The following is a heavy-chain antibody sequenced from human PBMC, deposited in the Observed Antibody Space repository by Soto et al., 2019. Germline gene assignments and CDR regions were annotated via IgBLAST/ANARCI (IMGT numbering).Heavy chain of an antibody. CDR3: ARGGGFDSFDY. CDR1: GASITYGAYS. V-gene: IGHV4-30-2*01. Sequence: PSETLSLNCTVSGASITYGAYSWSWIRQTPGKGLEWIGYINHLETTFYNPSFESRLTLSIDRTKNQFSLNLKSMSAADRAVYFCARGGGFDSFDYWGQGILVTVSS. CDR2: INHLETT. J-gene: IGHJ4*02. D-gene: IGHD3-10*01.